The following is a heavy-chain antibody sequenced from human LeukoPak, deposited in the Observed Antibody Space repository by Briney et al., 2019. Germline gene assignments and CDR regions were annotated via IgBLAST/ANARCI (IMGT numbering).Heavy chain of an antibody. J-gene: IGHJ4*02. CDR3: ARFETRGTGDSDF. V-gene: IGHV3-21*01. Sequence: GGSLRLSCEGTGFTFRSYSMNWLRQAPGKGLEWVSSISGDSVHIFYAASVKGRFTISRDDAKSSLYLQMNSLRAEDTAVYYCARFETRGTGDSDFWGQGTLVTVSS. CDR1: GFTFRSYS. CDR2: ISGDSVHI. D-gene: IGHD3/OR15-3a*01.